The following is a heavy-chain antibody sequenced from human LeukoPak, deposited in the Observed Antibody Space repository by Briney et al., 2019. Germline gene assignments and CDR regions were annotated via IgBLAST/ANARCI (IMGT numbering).Heavy chain of an antibody. J-gene: IGHJ4*02. Sequence: PSETLSLTCAVYGGSFSGYYWSWIRQPPGKGLEWIGEINHSGSTNYNPSLKSRVTISVDTSKNQFSLKLSSVTAADTAVYYCARCPYSSSWYLADYWGQGTLVTVSS. D-gene: IGHD6-13*01. V-gene: IGHV4-34*01. CDR1: GGSFSGYY. CDR2: INHSGST. CDR3: ARCPYSSSWYLADY.